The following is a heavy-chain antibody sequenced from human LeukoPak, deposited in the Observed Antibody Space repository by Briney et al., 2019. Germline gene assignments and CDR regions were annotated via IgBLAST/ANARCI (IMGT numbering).Heavy chain of an antibody. V-gene: IGHV1-24*01. CDR3: ARVSATGRYYYYYYMDV. CDR2: FDPEDGET. CDR1: GYTLTELS. J-gene: IGHJ6*03. D-gene: IGHD5-24*01. Sequence: ASVKVSCKVSGYTLTELSMQWVRQAPGKGLEWMGGFDPEDGETIYAQKFQGRVTMTTDTSTSTAYMELRSLRSDDTAVYYCARVSATGRYYYYYYMDVWGKGTTVTVSS.